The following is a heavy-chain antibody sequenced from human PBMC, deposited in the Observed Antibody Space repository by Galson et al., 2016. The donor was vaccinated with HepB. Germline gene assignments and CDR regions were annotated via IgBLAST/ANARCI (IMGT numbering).Heavy chain of an antibody. CDR1: DSTFSRYA. D-gene: IGHD1-7*01. V-gene: IGHV3-30-3*01. CDR2: ITFDGSNK. Sequence: SLRLSYAASDSTFSRYAMHWVRQSPDKGLEWVAVITFDGSNKYYADSMKGRFSISRDNSKNTLYLEMNSLRTEDAAVYYCASNTYSYDKTGTHYVNFFHYWGQGTRVTVSS. J-gene: IGHJ4*02. CDR3: ASNTYSYDKTGTHYVNFFHY.